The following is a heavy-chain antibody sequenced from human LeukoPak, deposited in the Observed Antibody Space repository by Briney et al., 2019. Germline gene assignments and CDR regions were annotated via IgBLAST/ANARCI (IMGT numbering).Heavy chain of an antibody. J-gene: IGHJ4*02. CDR2: IYYSGST. V-gene: IGHV4-39*07. D-gene: IGHD1-7*01. Sequence: SETLSLTCTVSGGSISSSSYYWGWIRQPPGKGLEWIGSIYYSGSTYYNPSLKSRVTISVDTSKNQFSLKLSSVTAADTAVYYCARVGWNYALLYFDYWGQGTLVTVSS. CDR1: GGSISSSSYY. CDR3: ARVGWNYALLYFDY.